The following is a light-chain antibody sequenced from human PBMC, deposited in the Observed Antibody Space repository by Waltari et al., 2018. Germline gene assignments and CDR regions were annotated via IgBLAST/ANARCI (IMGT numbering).Light chain of an antibody. CDR3: CSYAGKYTSV. V-gene: IGLV2-11*01. CDR2: DVT. Sequence: QSALTQPRSVSGSPGQSVTLSCTGTSSDIGGYNYVSWYQQHPGKVPKLTIFDVTKRPSGGPDRFSGSRAGNTASLTISGLQAGDEAVYFCCSYAGKYTSVFGAGTKVTVL. J-gene: IGLJ2*01. CDR1: SSDIGGYNY.